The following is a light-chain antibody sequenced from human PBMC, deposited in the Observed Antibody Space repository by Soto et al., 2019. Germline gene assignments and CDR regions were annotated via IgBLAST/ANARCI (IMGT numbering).Light chain of an antibody. CDR3: QQYGSSPRT. J-gene: IGKJ1*01. CDR1: QSVFSNY. V-gene: IGKV3-20*01. Sequence: EIVLTHSPDTLSLSPWEIATLSCRASQSVFSNYLTWYQQKPGQAPRLLIYGASNRATGIPDRFSGSGSGTDFTLTISRLGPEDFAVYYCQQYGSSPRTFGQGTKVDIK. CDR2: GAS.